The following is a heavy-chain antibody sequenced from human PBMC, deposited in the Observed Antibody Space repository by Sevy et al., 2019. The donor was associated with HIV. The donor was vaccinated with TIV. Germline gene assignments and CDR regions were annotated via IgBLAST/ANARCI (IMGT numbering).Heavy chain of an antibody. CDR3: ARAGGDWDIDY. CDR1: GFTFSEYY. CDR2: ISSSGNSI. D-gene: IGHD2-21*02. J-gene: IGHJ4*02. Sequence: GGSLRLSCAASGFTFSEYYMSWVRHAPGKGLEWVSYISSSGNSIYYADSVKGRFTVSRDNAKNSLYLQMNSLRGEDTAVYYCARAGGDWDIDYWGQGTLVTVSS. V-gene: IGHV3-11*01.